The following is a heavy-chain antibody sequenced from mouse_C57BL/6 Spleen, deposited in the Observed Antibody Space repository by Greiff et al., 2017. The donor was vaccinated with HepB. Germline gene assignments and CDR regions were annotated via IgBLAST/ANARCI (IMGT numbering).Heavy chain of an antibody. CDR1: GYAFSSSW. V-gene: IGHV1-82*01. D-gene: IGHD1-1*01. CDR2: IYPGDGDT. CDR3: ARGGYGSSYPAWFAY. J-gene: IGHJ3*01. Sequence: VQLQQSGPELVKPGASVKISCKASGYAFSSSWMNWVKQRPGKGLEWIGRIYPGDGDTNYNGKFKGKATLTADKSSSTAYMQLSSLTSEDSAVYFCARGGYGSSYPAWFAYWGQGTLVTVSA.